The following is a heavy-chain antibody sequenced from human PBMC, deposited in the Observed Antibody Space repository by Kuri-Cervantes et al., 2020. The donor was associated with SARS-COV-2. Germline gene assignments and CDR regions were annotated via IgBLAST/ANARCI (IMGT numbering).Heavy chain of an antibody. CDR1: GFTFSSYD. CDR3: AKVQRYGEFGGLQY. J-gene: IGHJ4*02. D-gene: IGHD4-17*01. V-gene: IGHV3-13*05. Sequence: GESLKISCAASGFTFSSYDMHWVRQATGKGLEWVSAIGTAGDPYYPGSVKGRFTISRENAKNSLYLQMNSLRAGDTAVYYCAKVQRYGEFGGLQYWGQGTLVTVSS. CDR2: IGTAGDP.